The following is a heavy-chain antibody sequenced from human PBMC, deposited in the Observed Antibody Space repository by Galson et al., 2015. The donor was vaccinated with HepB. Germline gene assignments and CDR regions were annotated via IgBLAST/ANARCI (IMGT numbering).Heavy chain of an antibody. Sequence: SVTVSCKASGYTFSHYYIHWVRQAPAQGLEWMGWVNPNGGGTDYAQKFQGRVSLAGDTPISTAYMELTDMKSDDTAVYYCARSSLYNWNGYDAFDIWGQGTLVTVSS. CDR1: GYTFSHYY. CDR2: VNPNGGGT. J-gene: IGHJ3*02. CDR3: ARSSLYNWNGYDAFDI. D-gene: IGHD1-1*01. V-gene: IGHV1-2*02.